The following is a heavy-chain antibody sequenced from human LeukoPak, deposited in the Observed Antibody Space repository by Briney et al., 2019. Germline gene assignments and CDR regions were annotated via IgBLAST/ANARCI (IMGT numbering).Heavy chain of an antibody. D-gene: IGHD1-26*01. V-gene: IGHV4-4*07. Sequence: SETLSLTCTVSGGSISNYYWSWVRQPAGKGLEWIGRIFTSGSTNYNPSLKSRVTMSVDTSMNQLPLKLSSVTAADTAVYYCARDRDSGSSSNRFYFDYWGQGTLVTVSS. CDR3: ARDRDSGSSSNRFYFDY. CDR2: IFTSGST. CDR1: GGSISNYY. J-gene: IGHJ4*02.